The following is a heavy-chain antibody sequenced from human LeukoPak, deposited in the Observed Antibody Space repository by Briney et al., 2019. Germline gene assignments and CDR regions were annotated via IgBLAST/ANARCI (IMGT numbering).Heavy chain of an antibody. Sequence: PGGSLRLSCAASGFTFSSYAMHWVRQAPGKGLEWVAVISYDGSNKYYADSVKGRFTISRDNSKNTLYLQMNSLRAEDTAVYYCARESDSSGDWGQGTLVTVSS. D-gene: IGHD3-22*01. CDR2: ISYDGSNK. J-gene: IGHJ4*02. V-gene: IGHV3-30*14. CDR1: GFTFSSYA. CDR3: ARESDSSGD.